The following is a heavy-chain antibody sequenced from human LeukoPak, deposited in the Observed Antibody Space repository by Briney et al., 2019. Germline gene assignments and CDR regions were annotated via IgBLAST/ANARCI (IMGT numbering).Heavy chain of an antibody. CDR3: ARDLGYCTNGVCHSRFDY. CDR1: GFTFSSYS. V-gene: IGHV3-48*02. CDR2: ISSSSSTI. J-gene: IGHJ4*02. Sequence: GSLRLSCAASGFTFSSYSMNWVRQAPGKGLEWVSYISSSSSTIYYADSVKGRFTISRDNAKNSLYLQMSSLRDEDTAVYYCARDLGYCTNGVCHSRFDYWGQGTLVAVSS. D-gene: IGHD2-8*01.